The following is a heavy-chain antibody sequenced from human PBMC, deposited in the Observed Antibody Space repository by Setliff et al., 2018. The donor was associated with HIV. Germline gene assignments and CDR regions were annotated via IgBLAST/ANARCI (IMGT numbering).Heavy chain of an antibody. CDR2: MYYSGGT. V-gene: IGHV4-59*01. CDR3: ARERPQSHFFDY. Sequence: SETLSLTCNVSGGSISSYYWNWIRQSPGKGLQWIGYMYYSGGTTYNPSLKSRVAISADKSKNQFSLQLSSVTAADTAVYFCARERPQSHFFDYWGQGTLVTVSS. J-gene: IGHJ4*02. CDR1: GGSISSYY. D-gene: IGHD6-19*01.